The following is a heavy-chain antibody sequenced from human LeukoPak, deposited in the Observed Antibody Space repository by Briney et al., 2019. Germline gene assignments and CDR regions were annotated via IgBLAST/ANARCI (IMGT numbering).Heavy chain of an antibody. J-gene: IGHJ4*02. CDR3: ARTNPRGSYPEFLDM. CDR1: GFTFSSYA. V-gene: IGHV3-23*01. Sequence: GGSLRLSCAASGFTFSSYAMSWVRQAPGKGLEWVSAISGSGGSTYYADSVKGRFTISRDNSKSTVYLQMNSLRADDTAVYYCARTNPRGSYPEFLDMWGQGILVTVSS. CDR2: ISGSGGST. D-gene: IGHD2-15*01.